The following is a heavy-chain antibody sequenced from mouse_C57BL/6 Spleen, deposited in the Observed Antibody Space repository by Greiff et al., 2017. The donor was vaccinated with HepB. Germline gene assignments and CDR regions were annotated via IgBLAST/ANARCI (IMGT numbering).Heavy chain of an antibody. Sequence: VQLKESGPELVKPGASVKIPCKASGYTFTDYNMDWVKQSHGKSLEWIGDINPNNGGTIYNQKFKGKATLTVDKSSSTAYMELRSLTSEDTAVYYCARSHYYGSSYVGWYFDVWGTGTTVTVSS. D-gene: IGHD1-1*01. V-gene: IGHV1-18*01. CDR1: GYTFTDYN. J-gene: IGHJ1*03. CDR2: INPNNGGT. CDR3: ARSHYYGSSYVGWYFDV.